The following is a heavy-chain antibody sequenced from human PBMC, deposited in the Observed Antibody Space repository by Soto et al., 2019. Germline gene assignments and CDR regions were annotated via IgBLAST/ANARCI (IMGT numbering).Heavy chain of an antibody. J-gene: IGHJ4*02. CDR3: ARTLRDCSGGSCKGYYFDY. V-gene: IGHV5-51*03. D-gene: IGHD2-15*01. CDR1: GYSFTSYW. CDR2: IYPGDSDT. Sequence: EVQLVQSGAEVKKPGESLKISCKGSGYSFTSYWIGWVRQMPGKGLEWMGIIYPGDSDTRYSPSFQGQVTISADKSISTAYLQWSSLKASDTAMYYCARTLRDCSGGSCKGYYFDYWGQGTLVTVSS.